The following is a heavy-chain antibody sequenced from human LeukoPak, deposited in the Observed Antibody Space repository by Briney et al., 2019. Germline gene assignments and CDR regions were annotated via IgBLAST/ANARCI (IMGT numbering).Heavy chain of an antibody. CDR3: ARDRGGSYSFDK. V-gene: IGHV3-74*01. CDR2: INGDGSFA. CDR1: GFTFSRYW. D-gene: IGHD1-26*01. J-gene: IGHJ4*02. Sequence: GGSLRLSCAASGFTFSRYWLHWVRQVPGKGLVWVARINGDGSFADYADSVRARFTVSRDNPENTLYLQMNSLRVEDAAVYYCARDRGGSYSFDKWGQGALVTVSS.